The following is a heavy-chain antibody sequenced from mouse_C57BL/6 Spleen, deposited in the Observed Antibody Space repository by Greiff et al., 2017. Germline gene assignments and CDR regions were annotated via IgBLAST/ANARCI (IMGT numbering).Heavy chain of an antibody. Sequence: QVQLKQSGAELVKPGASVKISCKASGYAFSSYWMNWVKQRPGKGLEWIGQIYPGDGDTNYNGKFKGKATLTADKSSSTAYMQLSSLTSEDSAVYFCAREKLGLAMDYWGQGTSVTVSS. CDR2: IYPGDGDT. CDR1: GYAFSSYW. D-gene: IGHD4-1*01. CDR3: AREKLGLAMDY. J-gene: IGHJ4*01. V-gene: IGHV1-80*01.